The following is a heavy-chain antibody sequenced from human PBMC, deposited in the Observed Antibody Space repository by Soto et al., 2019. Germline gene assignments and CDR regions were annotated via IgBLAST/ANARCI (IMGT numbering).Heavy chain of an antibody. CDR3: ATFYGGDCTTTTCYGDFDY. CDR1: GGIFNRYS. V-gene: IGHV1-69*02. D-gene: IGHD2-2*01. CDR2: IIPLFGIT. Sequence: QVQLVQSGAEVKKPGSSVNVSCKASGGIFNRYSVSWVRHAPGQGLEWMGRIIPLFGITNYAQKFQGRVMITADKSTNTAYMEVNGLRSEDTALYYCATFYGGDCTTTTCYGDFDYWGQGTLVTVTS. J-gene: IGHJ4*02.